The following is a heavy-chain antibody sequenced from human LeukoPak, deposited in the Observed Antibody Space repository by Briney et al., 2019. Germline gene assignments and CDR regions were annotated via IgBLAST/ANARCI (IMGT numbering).Heavy chain of an antibody. CDR1: GGSVSDYY. D-gene: IGHD3-16*02. V-gene: IGHV4-34*01. J-gene: IGHJ4*02. Sequence: SSETLSLTCTISGGSVSDYYWSWIRQPPGKGLEWIGGINHSGSTNYSPSLKSRVTLSVDTSKNQFSLRLSSVTAADTAVYYCARRTFGGVIAYWGQGTLVTVSS. CDR2: INHSGST. CDR3: ARRTFGGVIAY.